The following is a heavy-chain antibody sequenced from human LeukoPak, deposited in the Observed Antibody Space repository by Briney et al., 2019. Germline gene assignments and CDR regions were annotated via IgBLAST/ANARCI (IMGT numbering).Heavy chain of an antibody. V-gene: IGHV3-23*01. CDR2: ISGSAGST. D-gene: IGHD2-2*01. CDR1: GFTFSSYA. CDR3: AKDLTGVSTRVVPAANPFDP. J-gene: IGHJ5*02. Sequence: GGSLRLSCAASGFTFSSYAMTWVRQAPGKGLDWVSAISGSAGSTDYADSVKGRFTISRDNSKNTQYLQRNSLLVKDTAVYYCAKDLTGVSTRVVPAANPFDPWGQGTLGTVSS.